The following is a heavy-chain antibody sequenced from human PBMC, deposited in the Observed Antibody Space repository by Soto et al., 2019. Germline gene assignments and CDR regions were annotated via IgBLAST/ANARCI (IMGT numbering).Heavy chain of an antibody. CDR1: GFTFSSYA. CDR3: AKENGYSSSWFEFDY. D-gene: IGHD6-13*01. CDR2: ISGSGGST. V-gene: IGHV3-23*01. J-gene: IGHJ4*02. Sequence: GSLRLSCAASGFTFSSYAMSWVRQAPGKGLEWVSAISGSGGSTYYADSVKGRFTISRDNSKSTLYLQMNSLRAEDTAVYYCAKENGYSSSWFEFDYWGQGTLVTVSS.